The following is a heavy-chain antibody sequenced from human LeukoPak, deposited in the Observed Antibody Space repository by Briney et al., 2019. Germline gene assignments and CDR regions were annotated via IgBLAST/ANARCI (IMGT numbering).Heavy chain of an antibody. CDR2: IYHDGST. J-gene: IGHJ4*02. Sequence: KPSETLSLTCAVSGGSISSNNWWIWVRQSPEKGLVWIGEIYHDGSTNYNPSLKSRVTISMDKSKNQPSLKMNFVTAADTAVYYCARDRGGYTYSHDYWGQGTLVTVSS. CDR3: ARDRGGYTYSHDY. V-gene: IGHV4-4*02. D-gene: IGHD5-18*01. CDR1: GGSISSNNW.